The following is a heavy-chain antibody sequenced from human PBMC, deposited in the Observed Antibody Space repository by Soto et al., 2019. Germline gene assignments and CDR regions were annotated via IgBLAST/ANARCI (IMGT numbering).Heavy chain of an antibody. J-gene: IGHJ4*02. D-gene: IGHD5-18*01. V-gene: IGHV1-2*02. CDR3: ARGYSYGSHFDY. CDR2: INPNSGGT. CDR1: GYTFTGYY. Sequence: ASVKVSCKASGYTFTGYYMHWVRQAPGQGLEWMGWINPNSGGTSYAQKFQGRVTMTRDTSTSTVYMELSSLRSEDTAEYYCARGYSYGSHFDYWGQGTLVTVSS.